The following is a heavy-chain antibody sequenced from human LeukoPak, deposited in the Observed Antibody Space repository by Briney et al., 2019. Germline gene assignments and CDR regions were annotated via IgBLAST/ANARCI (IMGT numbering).Heavy chain of an antibody. J-gene: IGHJ4*02. D-gene: IGHD2/OR15-2a*01. CDR3: ARSMGPYYFDY. CDR2: IYYSGST. Sequence: SETLSLTCTVSGGSISRYYWSWIRQPPGKGLEWIGYIYYSGSTNYNPSLKSRVTISVDTSKNRFSLKLSSVTAADTAVYYCARSMGPYYFDYWGQGTLVTVSS. CDR1: GGSISRYY. V-gene: IGHV4-59*08.